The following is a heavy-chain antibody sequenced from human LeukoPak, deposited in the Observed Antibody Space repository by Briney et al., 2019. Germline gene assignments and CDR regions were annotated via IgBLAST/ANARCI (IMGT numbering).Heavy chain of an antibody. CDR3: VTERSGAFDL. Sequence: GGSLRLSCAASGFTFTNAWMNWGRQAPGRGLEWVGLFKSKTDGGTTVYAAPVKGRFTISRDDSINTLYLQMNSLRTEDTAVYYCVTERSGAFDLWGQGTMVTVSS. D-gene: IGHD3-10*01. V-gene: IGHV3-15*01. J-gene: IGHJ3*01. CDR2: FKSKTDGGTT. CDR1: GFTFTNAW.